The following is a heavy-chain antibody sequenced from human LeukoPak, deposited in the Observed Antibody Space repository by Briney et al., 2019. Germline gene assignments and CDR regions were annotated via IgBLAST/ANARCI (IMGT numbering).Heavy chain of an antibody. V-gene: IGHV3-21*01. Sequence: GGSLRLSCAASGFIVSTNYMSWVRQAPGKGLEWVSSISSSSSYIYYADSVKGRFTISRDNAKNSLYLQMNSLRAEDTAVYYCARDGAGGTRGYYYYMDVWGKGTTVTVSS. CDR3: ARDGAGGTRGYYYYMDV. CDR2: ISSSSSYI. J-gene: IGHJ6*03. CDR1: GFIVSTNY. D-gene: IGHD1-14*01.